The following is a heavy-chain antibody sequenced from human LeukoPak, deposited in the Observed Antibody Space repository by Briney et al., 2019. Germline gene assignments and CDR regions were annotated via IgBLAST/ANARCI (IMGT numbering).Heavy chain of an antibody. CDR1: GGSISSGDYY. J-gene: IGHJ4*02. CDR3: ARVPAAYYYFDY. D-gene: IGHD2-15*01. CDR2: IYYSGSP. V-gene: IGHV4-30-4*01. Sequence: PSETLSLTCTVSGGSISSGDYYWSLIRQPPGKGLEWIGYIYYSGSPYYNPSLKSRVTISVDTSKNQFSLKLSSVTAADTAVYYCARVPAAYYYFDYWGQGTLVTVSS.